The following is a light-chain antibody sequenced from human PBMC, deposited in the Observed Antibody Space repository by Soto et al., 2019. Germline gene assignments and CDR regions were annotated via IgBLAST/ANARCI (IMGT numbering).Light chain of an antibody. V-gene: IGKV1-5*03. CDR2: KAS. CDR3: QQYNTHS. J-gene: IGKJ4*01. CDR1: QTISSW. Sequence: DIQMTQSPSSLSGSVGDRVTITFRASQTISSWLAWYQQKPGKAPKLLIYKASTLKSGVPSRFSGSGSGTLFTLTITSLQSDDFASYYCQQYNTHSFGGGTKVDIK.